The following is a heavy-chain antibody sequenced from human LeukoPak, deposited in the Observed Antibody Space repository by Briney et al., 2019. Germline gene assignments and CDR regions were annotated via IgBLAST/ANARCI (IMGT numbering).Heavy chain of an antibody. V-gene: IGHV1-2*02. CDR2: INPNSGGT. CDR1: GYTFTCYY. J-gene: IGHJ4*02. D-gene: IGHD3-10*01. Sequence: GASVKVSCTASGYTFTCYYMHWVRQAPGQGLEWMGWINPNSGGTNCAQKFQGRVTMTRDTSISTAYMELSRLRSDDTAVYYCARDSGERGSGSYLIAYWGQGTLVTVSS. CDR3: ARDSGERGSGSYLIAY.